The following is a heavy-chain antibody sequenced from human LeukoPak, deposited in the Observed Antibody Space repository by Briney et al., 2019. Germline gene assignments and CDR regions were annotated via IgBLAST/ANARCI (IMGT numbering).Heavy chain of an antibody. J-gene: IGHJ4*02. CDR1: RFTVSSNY. V-gene: IGHV3-66*01. CDR2: IYSSGST. CDR3: VKGDSGSSHFDY. Sequence: PGGSLRLSCAASRFTVSSNYMSWVRQAPGKGLEWVSFIYSSGSTYYADSVRGRFTISRDNSKNTLFLQMSSLRDDDTAVYYCVKGDSGSSHFDYWGQGTLVTVSS. D-gene: IGHD1-26*01.